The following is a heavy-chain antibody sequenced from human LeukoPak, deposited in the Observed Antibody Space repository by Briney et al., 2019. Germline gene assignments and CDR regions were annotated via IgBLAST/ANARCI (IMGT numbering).Heavy chain of an antibody. CDR2: VYYSGST. Sequence: SETLSLTCTVSAGSVSNGDYYWTWIRQPPGKGLEWIGYVYYSGSTYYNPSLKSRLTISLDTSKNHFSLNLNSVTAADTAVYYCAAGIFGVVIAPDYWGQGTLVTVSS. D-gene: IGHD3-3*01. V-gene: IGHV4-30-4*08. CDR3: AAGIFGVVIAPDY. CDR1: AGSVSNGDYY. J-gene: IGHJ4*02.